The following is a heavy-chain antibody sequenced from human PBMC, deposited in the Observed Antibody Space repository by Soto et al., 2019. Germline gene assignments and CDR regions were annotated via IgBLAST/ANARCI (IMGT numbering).Heavy chain of an antibody. CDR2: IYYSGST. V-gene: IGHV4-30-4*01. J-gene: IGHJ3*02. Sequence: QVQLQESGPGLVKPSETLSLTCTVSSDSISSDNHYWRWIRQPPGKGLEWIGYIYYSGSTYYNPALASRLTISVDTSTNQFSLKLISVTAADTSVYYCAREVITPVHKGANDAFDICGQGTMVTVSS. D-gene: IGHD2-21*01. CDR1: SDSISSDNHY. CDR3: AREVITPVHKGANDAFDI.